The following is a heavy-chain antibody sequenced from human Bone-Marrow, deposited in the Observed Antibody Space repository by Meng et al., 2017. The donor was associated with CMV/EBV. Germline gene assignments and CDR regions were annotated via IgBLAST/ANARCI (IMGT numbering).Heavy chain of an antibody. CDR3: AREGLRGYGSSWFDP. Sequence: ASVKVSCKASGYTFTGYYMLWVRQAPGQGLEWMGWINPNSGGTNYAQKFQGRVTMTRDTSISTAYMELSRLRSDDTAVYYCAREGLRGYGSSWFDPWGQGTLVTVSS. J-gene: IGHJ5*02. V-gene: IGHV1-2*02. CDR2: INPNSGGT. D-gene: IGHD6-19*01. CDR1: GYTFTGYY.